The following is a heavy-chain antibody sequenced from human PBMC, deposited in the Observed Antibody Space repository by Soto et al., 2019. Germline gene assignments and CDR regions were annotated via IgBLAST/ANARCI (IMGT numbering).Heavy chain of an antibody. D-gene: IGHD3-10*01. CDR3: ARHVAYYCGSGSYNDY. CDR2: IDPSDSYT. Sequence: GESLKISCKGSGYSFTSYWISWVRQMPGKGLEWMGRIDPSDSYTNYSPSFQGHVTISADKSISTAYLQWSSLKASDTAMYYCARHVAYYCGSGSYNDYWGQGTLVTVSS. J-gene: IGHJ4*02. CDR1: GYSFTSYW. V-gene: IGHV5-10-1*01.